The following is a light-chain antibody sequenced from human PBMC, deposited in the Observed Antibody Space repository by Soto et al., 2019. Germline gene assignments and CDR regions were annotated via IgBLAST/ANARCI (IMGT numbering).Light chain of an antibody. V-gene: IGKV3-15*01. CDR3: QQYNDYSWT. Sequence: EIVMTQSPATLSVSPGERATLSCRASQSVSGNLAWYQQKPGQAPRLLIYGASTRATGIPARFSGSGSGTEFTLTISSLQSEDFAVYYCQQYNDYSWTFGQGTKVEIK. J-gene: IGKJ1*01. CDR1: QSVSGN. CDR2: GAS.